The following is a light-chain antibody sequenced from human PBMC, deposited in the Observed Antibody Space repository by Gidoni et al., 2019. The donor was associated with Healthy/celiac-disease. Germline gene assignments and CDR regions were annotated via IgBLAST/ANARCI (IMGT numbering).Light chain of an antibody. Sequence: SYELTQPPSVSVSPGQTASITCSVDKLGEKYVCWYQQKSGQSPVRVIYQYTKRPSGIPERFSGSNSGNIATLTISGTQAMDDADYYCQAWDGSTSYVFGTGTKVTV. CDR1: KLGEKY. V-gene: IGLV3-1*01. CDR3: QAWDGSTSYV. J-gene: IGLJ1*01. CDR2: QYT.